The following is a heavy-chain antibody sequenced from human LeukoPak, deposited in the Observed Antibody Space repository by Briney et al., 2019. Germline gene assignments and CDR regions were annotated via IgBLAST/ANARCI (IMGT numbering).Heavy chain of an antibody. CDR1: GGTFSSYA. D-gene: IGHD2-2*01. CDR3: APDCSSTPDNSFDP. CDR2: IIPIFGTA. J-gene: IGHJ5*02. V-gene: IGHV1-69*13. Sequence: ASVKVSCKGSGGTFSSYAISWVRQAPGQGLEWMGGIIPIFGTANYAQKFQGRVTITADESTSTAYMELSSLRSEDTAVYYCAPDCSSTPDNSFDPWGQGTLVTVSS.